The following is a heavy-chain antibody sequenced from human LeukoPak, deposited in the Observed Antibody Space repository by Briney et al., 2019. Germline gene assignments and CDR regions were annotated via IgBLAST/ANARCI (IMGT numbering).Heavy chain of an antibody. Sequence: EASVKVSCKASGGTFTSSAFSWVRQAPGQGLEWMGRNVPVLEIKNYAQNFQDRVTITADKSTSTAYLELRSLTSADTAVYYCASYRGGSGYSFDYWGQGTLVTVSS. CDR2: NVPVLEIK. CDR1: GGTFTSSA. CDR3: ASYRGGSGYSFDY. J-gene: IGHJ4*02. V-gene: IGHV1-69*04. D-gene: IGHD5-12*01.